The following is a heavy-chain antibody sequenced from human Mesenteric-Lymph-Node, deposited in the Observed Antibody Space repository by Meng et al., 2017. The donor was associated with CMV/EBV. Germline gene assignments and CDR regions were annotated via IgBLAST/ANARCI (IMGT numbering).Heavy chain of an antibody. CDR3: AIDTCGYYHFHY. CDR1: GGSISGAGSC. Sequence: CTVSGGSISGAGSCCSWIRQHPGEALEWVGYIYCSGTSSYNPSLKSRVTMSVDTSKNQFSLKLTSVTAADTALYYCAIDTCGYYHFHYWGQGTLVTVSS. V-gene: IGHV4-31*03. D-gene: IGHD3-22*01. J-gene: IGHJ4*02. CDR2: IYCSGTS.